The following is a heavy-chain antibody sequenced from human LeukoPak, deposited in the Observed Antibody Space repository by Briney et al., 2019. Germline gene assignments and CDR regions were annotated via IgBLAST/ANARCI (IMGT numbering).Heavy chain of an antibody. D-gene: IGHD3-22*01. CDR1: DGSISSSSYY. J-gene: IGHJ5*02. CDR3: ARGVYYDSSGYYQNWFDP. Sequence: SETLSLTCTVSDGSISSSSYYWGWIRQPPGKGLEWIGSIYYSGSTYYNPSLKSRVTISVDTSKNQFSLKLSSVTAADTTVYYCARGVYYDSSGYYQNWFDPWGQGTLVTVSS. CDR2: IYYSGST. V-gene: IGHV4-39*07.